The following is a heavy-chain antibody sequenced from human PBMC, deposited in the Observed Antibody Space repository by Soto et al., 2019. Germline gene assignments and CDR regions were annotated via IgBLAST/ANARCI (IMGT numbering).Heavy chain of an antibody. V-gene: IGHV4-59*06. D-gene: IGHD3-10*01. CDR1: GGSMSSYY. CDR3: ARVRRGRSPTAFYS. J-gene: IGHJ4*02. Sequence: SETLSLTCTVSGGSMSSYYWSWIRQPPRKGLEWIGYIYYSGSNYYNPSLKSRLTISVDTSKNQFSLKLSSVTAADTAVYYCARVRRGRSPTAFYSWGQGTLVTVSS. CDR2: IYYSGSN.